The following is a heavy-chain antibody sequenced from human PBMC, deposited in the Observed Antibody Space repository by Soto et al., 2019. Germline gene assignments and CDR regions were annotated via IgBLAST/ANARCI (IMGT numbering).Heavy chain of an antibody. V-gene: IGHV1-18*04. CDR3: ARNAGRRYYDSSGFDI. D-gene: IGHD3-22*01. CDR1: GYTFTSCG. CDR2: ISAYNGNT. Sequence: ASVKVSCKASGYTFTSCGISCVRQAPGQGLEWMGWISAYNGNTNYAQKLQGRVTMTTDTSTSTAYMELRSLRSDDTAVYYCARNAGRRYYDSSGFDIWGQGTMVTVSS. J-gene: IGHJ3*02.